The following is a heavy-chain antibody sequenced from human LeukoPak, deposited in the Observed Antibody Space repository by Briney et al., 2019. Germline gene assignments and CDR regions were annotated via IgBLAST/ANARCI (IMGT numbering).Heavy chain of an antibody. Sequence: PSETLSLTCTVSGGSISSGDYYWSWIRQPPGKGLEWIGYIYYSGSTYCNPSLKSRVTISVDTSKNQFSLKLSSVTAADTAVYYCARGGGVDFWSGETYRNWFDPWGQGTLVTVSS. CDR2: IYYSGST. CDR1: GGSISSGDYY. CDR3: ARGGGVDFWSGETYRNWFDP. J-gene: IGHJ5*02. V-gene: IGHV4-30-4*08. D-gene: IGHD3-3*01.